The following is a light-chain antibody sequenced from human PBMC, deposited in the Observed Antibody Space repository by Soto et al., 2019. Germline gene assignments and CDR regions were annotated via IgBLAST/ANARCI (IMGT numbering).Light chain of an antibody. V-gene: IGLV2-14*01. CDR1: SSDVGAYNY. J-gene: IGLJ1*01. CDR2: EVN. CDR3: SSHTRSSTYV. Sequence: QSALTQPASVSGSPGQSITISSTGTSSDVGAYNYVSWYQQHPVKAPKLIIYEVNNRPSGVSNRFSGSKSGNTASLTISGLQAEDEADYYCSSHTRSSTYVFGTGTKVTVL.